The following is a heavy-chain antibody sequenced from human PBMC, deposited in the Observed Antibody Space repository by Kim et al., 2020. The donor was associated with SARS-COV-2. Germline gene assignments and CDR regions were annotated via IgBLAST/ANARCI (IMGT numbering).Heavy chain of an antibody. Sequence: SETLSLTCTVSGYSISSGYYWGWIRQPPGKGLEWIGSIYHSGSTYYNPSLKSRVTISVDTSKNQFSLKLSSVTAADTAVYYCARVGSTGRVRGVINWGQGTLVTVSS. CDR3: ARVGSTGRVRGVIN. J-gene: IGHJ4*02. V-gene: IGHV4-38-2*02. CDR2: IYHSGST. CDR1: GYSISSGYY. D-gene: IGHD3-10*01.